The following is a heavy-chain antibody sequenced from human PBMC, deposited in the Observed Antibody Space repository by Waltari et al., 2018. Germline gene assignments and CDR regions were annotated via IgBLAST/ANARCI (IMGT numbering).Heavy chain of an antibody. CDR1: GFSISSAYY. V-gene: IGHV4-38-2*01. CDR3: ARALDAAVHYGMDV. CDR2: IYDTGRT. Sequence: QLQESGPGLVKPSETLSLTCAVSGFSISSAYYWAWVRQSPGKGLEWIANIYDTGRTNYNPSLRSRVAISIDTSKNHLVLRLRSVTAADTAVYYCARALDAAVHYGMDVWGQGTTVAVSS. D-gene: IGHD5-18*01. J-gene: IGHJ6*02.